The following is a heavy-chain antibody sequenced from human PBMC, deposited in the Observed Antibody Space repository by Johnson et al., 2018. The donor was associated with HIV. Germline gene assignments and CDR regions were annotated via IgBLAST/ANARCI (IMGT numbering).Heavy chain of an antibody. D-gene: IGHD6-19*01. V-gene: IGHV3-30*02. CDR3: AKIGQWRERLNAFDV. CDR2: TRYDGSNK. J-gene: IGHJ3*01. CDR1: GFTFSSYG. Sequence: QVQLVESGGGVVQPGGSLRLSCAASGFTFSSYGMHWVRQAPGKGLEWVAFTRYDGSNKYYADSVKGRFTISRDNSKNTLYLQMSSRRPEDTAVYYCAKIGQWRERLNAFDVWGQGTMVTVSS.